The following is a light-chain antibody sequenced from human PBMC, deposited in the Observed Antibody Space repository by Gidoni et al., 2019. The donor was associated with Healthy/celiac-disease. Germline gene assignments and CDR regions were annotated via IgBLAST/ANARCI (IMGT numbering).Light chain of an antibody. CDR3: QQYGSSPPWT. J-gene: IGKJ1*01. CDR2: GAS. CDR1: QSVSSSY. Sequence: IVLTKSPGTLSLSPGERATLSCRASQSVSSSYLAWYQQKPGQAPRLLIYGASSRATGIPDRFSGSGSGTDFTLTISRLEPEDFAVYYCQQYGSSPPWTFXQXTKVEIK. V-gene: IGKV3-20*01.